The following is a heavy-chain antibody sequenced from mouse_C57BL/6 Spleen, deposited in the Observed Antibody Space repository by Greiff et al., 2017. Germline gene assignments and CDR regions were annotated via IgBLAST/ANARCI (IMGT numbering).Heavy chain of an antibody. CDR3: ERGGELAAWVAY. CDR1: GYTFTSYW. Sequence: VQLQQPGAELVMPGASVKLSCKASGYTFTSYWMHWVKQRPGQGLEWIGEIDPSDSYTNYNQKFKGKSTLTVDKSSSTDYMQLSSLTSEGSAVDYCERGGELAAWVAYWGQGTLVTGSA. CDR2: IDPSDSYT. V-gene: IGHV1-69*01. D-gene: IGHD4-1*01. J-gene: IGHJ3*01.